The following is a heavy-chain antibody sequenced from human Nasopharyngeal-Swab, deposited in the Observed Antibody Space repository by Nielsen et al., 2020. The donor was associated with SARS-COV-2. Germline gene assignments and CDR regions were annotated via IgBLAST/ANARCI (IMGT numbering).Heavy chain of an antibody. Sequence: GESLKISCAASGFTFSGSAIHWVRQASGKGLEWVGRIRSKANSYATAYTASVKGRFTISRDDSRNTAYLQMNSLRAEDTAVYYCARSTRSNGFDLWGQGTMVTVSS. V-gene: IGHV3-73*01. J-gene: IGHJ3*01. CDR1: GFTFSGSA. CDR2: IRSKANSYAT. CDR3: ARSTRSNGFDL.